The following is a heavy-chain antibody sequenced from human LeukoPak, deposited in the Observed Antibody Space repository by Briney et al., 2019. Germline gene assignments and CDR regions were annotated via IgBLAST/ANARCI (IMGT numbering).Heavy chain of an antibody. D-gene: IGHD6-19*01. V-gene: IGHV1-46*01. J-gene: IGHJ4*02. CDR2: INPSGGST. CDR3: ARDAVASDY. CDR1: GYTFTSYD. Sequence: ASVKVSCKASGYTFTSYDINWARQAPGQGLEWMGIINPSGGSTSYAQKFQGRVTMTRDMSTSTVYMELSSLRSEDTAVYYCARDAVASDYWGQGTLVTVSS.